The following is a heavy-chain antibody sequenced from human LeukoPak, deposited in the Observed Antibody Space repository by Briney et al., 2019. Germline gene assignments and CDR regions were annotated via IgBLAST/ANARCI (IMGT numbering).Heavy chain of an antibody. CDR2: INPNSGNA. D-gene: IGHD1-26*01. CDR3: ARALAWGGSSYSYYYMDV. CDR1: GYTFSDYD. V-gene: IGHV1-8*01. Sequence: GASVKVSCKASGYTFSDYDINWVRQARGQALEWMGWINPNSGNAGYAQKFQGRVTMTRNTSIHTAYMELSSLRSEDMAVYYCARALAWGGSSYSYYYMDVWDKGTTVTVS. J-gene: IGHJ6*03.